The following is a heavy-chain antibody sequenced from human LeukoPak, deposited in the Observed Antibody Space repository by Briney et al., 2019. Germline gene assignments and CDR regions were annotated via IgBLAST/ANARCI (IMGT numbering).Heavy chain of an antibody. D-gene: IGHD3-16*01. J-gene: IGHJ4*02. V-gene: IGHV3-48*04. CDR3: ARMNYVSSGWGAPFDD. Sequence: GGSLRLSCAASGFPVSSNYMNWVRQAPGKGLEWVSYISPSSTRIDYAASVRGRFTISRDNAKRSLYLQMSSLRAEDTAVYYCARMNYVSSGWGAPFDDWGRGTLVTVSS. CDR2: ISPSSTRI. CDR1: GFPVSSNY.